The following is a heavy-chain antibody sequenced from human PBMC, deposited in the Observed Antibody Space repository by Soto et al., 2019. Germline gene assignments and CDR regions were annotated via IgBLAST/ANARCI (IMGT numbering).Heavy chain of an antibody. Sequence: EVQLVESGGGLVQPGGCLRLSCAASGFTFSDHYMDWVRQAPGKGLEWVGRIRNKANSYTTEYAASVKGRFTVSRDESKNSLYLQMSSLKIEDTAVYYCARVQDSRRLYYCDSWGQGTLVTVSS. V-gene: IGHV3-72*01. CDR1: GFTFSDHY. D-gene: IGHD6-13*01. J-gene: IGHJ4*02. CDR2: IRNKANSYTT. CDR3: ARVQDSRRLYYCDS.